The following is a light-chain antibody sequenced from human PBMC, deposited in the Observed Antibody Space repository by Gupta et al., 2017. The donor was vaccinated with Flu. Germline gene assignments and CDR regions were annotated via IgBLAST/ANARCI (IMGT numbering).Light chain of an antibody. CDR1: QDIGPS. V-gene: IGKV1-16*01. Sequence: DVQMTQSPSSLSASIGDSVTISCRASQDIGPSVAWFHQAPGKAPKSLISGASNLQSGVPSRFSGRRAGTDFSLTIRGLQPEDFATYYCQQYNGYPLTFGQGTRL. CDR2: GAS. J-gene: IGKJ5*01. CDR3: QQYNGYPLT.